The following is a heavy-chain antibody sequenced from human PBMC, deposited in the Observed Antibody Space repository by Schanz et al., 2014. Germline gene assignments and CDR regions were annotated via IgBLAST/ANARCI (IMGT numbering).Heavy chain of an antibody. CDR3: ARDGGRDGYNLAFDV. CDR1: GFSISDYY. Sequence: VQLVESGGGLVQPGGSLRLSCAASGFSISDYYMSWIRQAPGKGLEWLSYISRDGTTSYYADSVKGRFTISRDNAKNSLYLEMTSLRAEDTAVYFCARDGGRDGYNLAFDVWGQGTLVTVSS. J-gene: IGHJ3*01. D-gene: IGHD5-12*01. CDR2: ISRDGTTS. V-gene: IGHV3-11*01.